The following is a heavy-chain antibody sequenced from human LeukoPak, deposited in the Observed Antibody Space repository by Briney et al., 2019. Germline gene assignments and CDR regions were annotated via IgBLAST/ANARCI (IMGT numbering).Heavy chain of an antibody. V-gene: IGHV5-51*01. CDR3: ARLTDYYDSSGYYRNYNWFDP. D-gene: IGHD3-22*01. Sequence: GESLKISCKGSGYSFPNYWIAWVRQMPGKGLEWMGIIYPGDSDTKYSPSFEGQATLSADKSINTAYLQWSSLTASDTAMYYCARLTDYYDSSGYYRNYNWFDPWGQGTLVTVSS. CDR1: GYSFPNYW. CDR2: IYPGDSDT. J-gene: IGHJ5*02.